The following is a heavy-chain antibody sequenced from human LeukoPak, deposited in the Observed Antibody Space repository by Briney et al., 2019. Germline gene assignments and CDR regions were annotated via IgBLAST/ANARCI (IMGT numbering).Heavy chain of an antibody. CDR1: GFTVSSNY. D-gene: IGHD6-6*01. V-gene: IGHV3-53*01. CDR3: AKAVAARTDFYYYYYMDV. J-gene: IGHJ6*03. CDR2: IYSSGST. Sequence: GSLRLSCAASGFTVSSNYMSWVRQAPGKGLEWVSVIYSSGSTYYADSVKGRFTISRDNSKNTLYLQMTSLRDEDTAVYYCAKAVAARTDFYYYYYMDVWGKGTTVTVPS.